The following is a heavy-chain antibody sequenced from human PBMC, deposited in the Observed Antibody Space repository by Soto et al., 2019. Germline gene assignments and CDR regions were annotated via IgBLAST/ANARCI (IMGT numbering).Heavy chain of an antibody. CDR1: GGSISSSSYY. D-gene: IGHD3-16*01. J-gene: IGHJ4*02. CDR2: IYYSGST. Sequence: QLQLQESGPGLVKPSATLSLTCTVSGGSISSSSYYWGWIRQPPGKGLEWIGSIYYSGSTYYNPSLKSRVVISVDPSKNQFSLKLGSVTAADTGVYYCARHGGGTGDYWCQGTLVTVSS. CDR3: ARHGGGTGDY. V-gene: IGHV4-39*01.